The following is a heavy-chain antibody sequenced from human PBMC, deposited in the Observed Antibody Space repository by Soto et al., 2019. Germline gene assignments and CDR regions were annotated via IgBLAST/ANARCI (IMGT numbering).Heavy chain of an antibody. Sequence: QVQLVESGGGLVKPGGSLRLSCAASGFTFSDYYMSWIRQAPGKGLEWVSYISSSGSTIYYADSVKGRFTISRDNAKNSLYLQMNSLRAEDTAVYYCARAKYSSSWYRKGLWYYGMDVWGQGTTVTVSS. CDR1: GFTFSDYY. D-gene: IGHD6-13*01. J-gene: IGHJ6*02. CDR3: ARAKYSSSWYRKGLWYYGMDV. CDR2: ISSSGSTI. V-gene: IGHV3-11*01.